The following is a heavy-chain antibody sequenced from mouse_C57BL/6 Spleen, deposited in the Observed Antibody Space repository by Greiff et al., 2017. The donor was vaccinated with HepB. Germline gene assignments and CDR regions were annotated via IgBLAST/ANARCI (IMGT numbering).Heavy chain of an antibody. CDR2: ISDGGSYT. J-gene: IGHJ2*01. CDR3: AGGPGSLYYFDY. CDR1: GFTFSSYA. Sequence: EVKLVESGGGLVKPGGSLKLSCAASGFTFSSYAMSWVRQTPEKRLEWVATISDGGSYTYYPDNVKGRFTISRDNAKNNLYLQMSHLKSEDTAMYYCAGGPGSLYYFDYWGQGTTLTVSS. D-gene: IGHD1-1*01. V-gene: IGHV5-4*03.